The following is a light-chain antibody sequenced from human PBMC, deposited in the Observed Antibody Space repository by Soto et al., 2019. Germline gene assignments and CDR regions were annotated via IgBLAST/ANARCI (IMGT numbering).Light chain of an antibody. J-gene: IGKJ2*01. V-gene: IGKV3-20*01. Sequence: EIVLTQSPGTLPLSPGERATLSCRASQSVSSSYLVWYQQKPGQAPRPLIYGASTRATGIPDRFSGSGSGTDSTLTISRLEPEDFAGYYFQQYGSSPFTFGQGTKLQIK. CDR3: QQYGSSPFT. CDR1: QSVSSSY. CDR2: GAS.